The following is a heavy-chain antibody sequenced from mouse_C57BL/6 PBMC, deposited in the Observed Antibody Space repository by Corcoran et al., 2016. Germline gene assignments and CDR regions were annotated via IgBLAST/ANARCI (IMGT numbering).Heavy chain of an antibody. CDR1: GYTFTTYG. D-gene: IGHD1-1*01. Sequence: QIQLVQSGPELKKPGETVKISCKASGYTFTTYGMSWVKQAPGKGLKWMGWINTYSGVPTYADDFKGRFAFSLETSASTAYLQINNLKNEDTATYFCARRDYYGSSVNFDVWGTGTTVTVSS. CDR2: INTYSGVP. J-gene: IGHJ1*03. V-gene: IGHV9-3*01. CDR3: ARRDYYGSSVNFDV.